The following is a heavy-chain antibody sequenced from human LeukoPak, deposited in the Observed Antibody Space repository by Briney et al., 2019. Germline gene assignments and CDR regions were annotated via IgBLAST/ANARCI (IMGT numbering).Heavy chain of an antibody. V-gene: IGHV1-69*04. Sequence: SVKVSCKASGGTFSSYAISWVRQAPGQGLEWMGRIIPILGIANYAQKFQGRVTITADKSTSTAYMELSSLRSEDTAVYYCGRGRLPTIGVVNPSYYFDYWGQGTLVTVSS. CDR2: IIPILGIA. J-gene: IGHJ4*02. CDR3: GRGRLPTIGVVNPSYYFDY. D-gene: IGHD3-22*01. CDR1: GGTFSSYA.